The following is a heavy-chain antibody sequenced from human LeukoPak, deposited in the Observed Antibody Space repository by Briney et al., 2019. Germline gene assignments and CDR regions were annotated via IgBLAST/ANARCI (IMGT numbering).Heavy chain of an antibody. V-gene: IGHV3-74*01. Sequence: PGGSLRLSCAASGFTFRNHWMHWVRQAPGKGLLWVARINYDGSDTSHADSVEGRFTISRDNAKDTLYLQMNSLRAEDTAVYYCAREARRAFDIWGQGTMVTVSS. CDR1: GFTFRNHW. CDR2: INYDGSDT. J-gene: IGHJ3*02. CDR3: AREARRAFDI.